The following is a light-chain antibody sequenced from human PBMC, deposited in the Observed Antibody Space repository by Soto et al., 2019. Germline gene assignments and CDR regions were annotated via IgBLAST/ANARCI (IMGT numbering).Light chain of an antibody. Sequence: DIQLTQSPSSLSASVVYRVTVTCQASQDINNYVNWYQQKPGTAPNLLIYDASTLKPGVPSRFSGSGSGTDFTFTISSLQPEDFATYFCQQSDDLPTFGQGTRLEIK. V-gene: IGKV1-33*01. CDR2: DAS. CDR1: QDINNY. CDR3: QQSDDLPT. J-gene: IGKJ5*01.